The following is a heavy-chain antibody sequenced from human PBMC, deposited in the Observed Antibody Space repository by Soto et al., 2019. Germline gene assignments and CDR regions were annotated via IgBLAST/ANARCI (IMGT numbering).Heavy chain of an antibody. Sequence: EVQLLESGGGLVQPGGSLSLSCAASGFTFSNYAMSWVRQAPGKGLEWVSAISGSGDSTYYADSVKGPFTISRDQSNNTLFLQMPRLEAEDAALYYCSKDKEAELLFGEVTISRFDSWGQGTLVTVSS. D-gene: IGHD3-3*01. CDR1: GFTFSNYA. V-gene: IGHV3-23*01. CDR2: ISGSGDST. J-gene: IGHJ4*02. CDR3: SKDKEAELLFGEVTISRFDS.